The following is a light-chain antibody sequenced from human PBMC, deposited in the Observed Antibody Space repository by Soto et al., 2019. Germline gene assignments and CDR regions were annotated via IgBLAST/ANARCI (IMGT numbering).Light chain of an antibody. CDR2: DTS. J-gene: IGKJ1*01. CDR1: QSVSSSY. V-gene: IGKV3-15*01. Sequence: EIVLTQSPGTLSLSPGERATLSCRASQSVSSSYLAWYQQKPGQAPRLLIYDTSTRATGIPARFSGSGSGTEFTLTISSLQSEDFGVYYCHQYNNLWTFGQGTKVDIK. CDR3: HQYNNLWT.